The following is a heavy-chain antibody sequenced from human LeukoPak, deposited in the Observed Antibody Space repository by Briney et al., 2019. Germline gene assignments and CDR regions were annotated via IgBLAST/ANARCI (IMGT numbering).Heavy chain of an antibody. CDR3: ARVIVVPSSADYLDY. Sequence: TGGSLRLSCAASGFTVSNNYMTWVRQAPGKGLEWLSVIYSGGNTYYLDSVKGRFAISRDNSMNTLYLQMNSLRVEDTAAYYCARVIVVPSSADYLDYWGQGTLVTVSS. V-gene: IGHV3-53*01. CDR2: IYSGGNT. J-gene: IGHJ4*02. CDR1: GFTVSNNY. D-gene: IGHD2-2*01.